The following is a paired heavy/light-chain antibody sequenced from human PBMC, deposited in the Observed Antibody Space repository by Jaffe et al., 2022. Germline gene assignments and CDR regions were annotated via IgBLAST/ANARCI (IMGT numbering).Light chain of an antibody. CDR2: WAS. Sequence: DIVMTQSPDSLAVSLGERATINCKSSQSVLYNSNNKNYLAWYQQKPGQPPKLLIYWASTRESGVPDRFSGSGSGTDFTLTISSLQAEDVAVYYCQQYYSTPYTFGQGTKLEIK. J-gene: IGKJ2*01. CDR3: QQYYSTPYT. CDR1: QSVLYNSNNKNY. V-gene: IGKV4-1*01.
Heavy chain of an antibody. CDR3: AKDGFITTDGRFDY. CDR1: GFTFTNYA. D-gene: IGHD3-10*01. J-gene: IGHJ4*02. Sequence: EVQLLESGGDLVQPGGSLRLSCAASGFTFTNYAMSWVRQAPGKGLEWVSAINGGGDNTYYADSVKGRFTISRDNSNNTLYLQMNSLRAEDTAVYYCAKDGFITTDGRFDYWGQGTLVTVSS. V-gene: IGHV3-23*01. CDR2: INGGGDNT.